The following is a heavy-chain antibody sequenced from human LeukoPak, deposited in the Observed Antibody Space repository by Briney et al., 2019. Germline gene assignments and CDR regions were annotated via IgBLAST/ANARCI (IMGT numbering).Heavy chain of an antibody. CDR1: GFTFSNAW. D-gene: IGHD5-12*01. Sequence: AGGSLRLSCAASGFTFSNAWMNWVRQAPGKGLEWVGCIKSEIDGGATDYAAPVQDRFTISRDDSQATLYLQMNSLKTEDTAVYYCTTGGSVIVAGTRAFDIWGQGTMVTVSS. CDR2: IKSEIDGGAT. V-gene: IGHV3-15*07. CDR3: TTGGSVIVAGTRAFDI. J-gene: IGHJ3*02.